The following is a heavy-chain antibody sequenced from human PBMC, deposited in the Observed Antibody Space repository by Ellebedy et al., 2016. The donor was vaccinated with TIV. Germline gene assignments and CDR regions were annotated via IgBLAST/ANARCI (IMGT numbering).Heavy chain of an antibody. CDR1: GFTVSSDP. D-gene: IGHD3-3*02. CDR2: IFNDDRT. J-gene: IGHJ4*02. CDR3: AVGGTLAYLNWQIDS. Sequence: PGGSLRLSCAASGFTVSSDPMGWVRQAPGKGLDYVSVIFNDDRTNYADSVKGRFSISRDNSKNTLYLQMNSLRAEDTAFYYCAVGGTLAYLNWQIDSWGQGTLVTVSS. V-gene: IGHV3-53*01.